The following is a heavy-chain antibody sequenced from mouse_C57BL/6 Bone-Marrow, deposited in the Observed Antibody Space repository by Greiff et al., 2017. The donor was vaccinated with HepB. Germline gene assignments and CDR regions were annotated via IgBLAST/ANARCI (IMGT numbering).Heavy chain of an antibody. V-gene: IGHV1-82*01. J-gene: IGHJ3*01. CDR3: ARARVYYYGSSYGWFAY. CDR1: GYAFSSSW. D-gene: IGHD1-1*01. Sequence: VQLKESGPELVKPGASVKISCKASGYAFSSSWMNWVKQRPGKGLEWIGRIYPGDGDTNYNGKFKGKATLTADKSSSTAYMQLSSLTSEDSAVYFCARARVYYYGSSYGWFAYWGQGTLVTVSA. CDR2: IYPGDGDT.